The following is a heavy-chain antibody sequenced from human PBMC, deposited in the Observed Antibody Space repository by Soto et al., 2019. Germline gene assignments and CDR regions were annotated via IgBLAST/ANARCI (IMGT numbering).Heavy chain of an antibody. CDR1: GLRLSDGW. V-gene: IGHV3-15*07. CDR3: TRRPKAGDAGVDALAY. Sequence: EVRLVESGGGSVKPEGSLRLSCAASGLRLSDGWMNWVRQTPGKGLEWVGRIKSKGDGGAVDYAAPVNGRFTISRDDSENMLYLQMNNLKPDETGVYYCTRRPKAGDAGVDALAYWGQGDLVSVSS. D-gene: IGHD3-10*01. J-gene: IGHJ4*02. CDR2: IKSKGDGGAV.